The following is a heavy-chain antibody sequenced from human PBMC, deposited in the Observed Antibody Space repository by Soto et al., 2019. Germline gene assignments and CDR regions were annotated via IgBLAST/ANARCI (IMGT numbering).Heavy chain of an antibody. J-gene: IGHJ4*02. V-gene: IGHV3-23*01. D-gene: IGHD4-17*01. Sequence: XGSLRLSCASSVFTFSSYAMTCVRHSPGKGLEWVSGVSGTGGSAYYADSVKGRFTISRDKSTNTLYLHMNSLRAEDTAVYYCARGSAYSDYDLEYWGQGALVTVSS. CDR3: ARGSAYSDYDLEY. CDR1: VFTFSSYA. CDR2: VSGTGGSA.